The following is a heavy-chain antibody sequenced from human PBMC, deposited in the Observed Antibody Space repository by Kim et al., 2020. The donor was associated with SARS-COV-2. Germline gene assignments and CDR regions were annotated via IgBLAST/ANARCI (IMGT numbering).Heavy chain of an antibody. D-gene: IGHD3-22*01. CDR1: GGSVSSGSYY. Sequence: SETLSLTCTVSGGSVSSGSYYWSWIRQPPGKGLEWIGYIYYSGSTNYNPSLKSRVTISVDTSKNQFSLKLSSVTAADTAVYYCARDFTMIEWFGAFDIWGQGTMVTVSS. V-gene: IGHV4-61*01. J-gene: IGHJ3*02. CDR3: ARDFTMIEWFGAFDI. CDR2: IYYSGST.